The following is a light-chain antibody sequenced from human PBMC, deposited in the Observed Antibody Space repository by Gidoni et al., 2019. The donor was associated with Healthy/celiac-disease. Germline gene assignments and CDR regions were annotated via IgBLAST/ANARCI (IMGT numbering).Light chain of an antibody. CDR1: QSISSY. V-gene: IGKV1-39*01. J-gene: IGKJ1*01. CDR3: QQNYSTPPT. Sequence: IQMTRSPSSLSASVGDRVTITCRASQSISSYLNWYQQKPGKAPKLLIYAASSLQSGVPSRFSGSGSGTDFTLTISSLQPEDFATYYCQQNYSTPPTFXQXTKVEIK. CDR2: AAS.